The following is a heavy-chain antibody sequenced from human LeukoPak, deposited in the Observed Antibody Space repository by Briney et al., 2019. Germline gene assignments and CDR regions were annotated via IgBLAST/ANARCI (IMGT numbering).Heavy chain of an antibody. Sequence: PSETLSLICAVYGGSFSGYYWSWIRQPPGKGLEWIGEINHSGSTNYNPSLKSRVTMSVDTSKNQFSLKLSSVTAADTAVYYCARRKRSGCSSTSCLLNWFDPWGQGTLVTVSS. D-gene: IGHD2-2*01. J-gene: IGHJ5*02. CDR2: INHSGST. V-gene: IGHV4-34*01. CDR1: GGSFSGYY. CDR3: ARRKRSGCSSTSCLLNWFDP.